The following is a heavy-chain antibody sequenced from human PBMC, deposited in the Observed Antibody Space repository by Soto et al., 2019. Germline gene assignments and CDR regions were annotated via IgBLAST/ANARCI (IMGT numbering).Heavy chain of an antibody. V-gene: IGHV1-2*02. Sequence: QVQLVQSGAEVKKPGASVKVSCKASGYTFTGYHMHWVRQAPGQGLEWMGWINPNSGGTNYAQKFQGRVTMTRDTSISTAYMEVSRLRSDDTAVYYCARDGNFVLRGYSFGFDFWGQGTRVTVSS. J-gene: IGHJ4*02. CDR1: GYTFTGYH. CDR2: INPNSGGT. D-gene: IGHD5-18*01. CDR3: ARDGNFVLRGYSFGFDF.